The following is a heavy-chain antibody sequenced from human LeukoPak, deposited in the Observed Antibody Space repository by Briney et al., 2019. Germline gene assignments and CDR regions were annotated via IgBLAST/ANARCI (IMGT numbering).Heavy chain of an antibody. CDR2: ISDSGANT. V-gene: IGHV3-23*01. CDR3: AKSMTLQWRGFFDL. Sequence: GGSLRLSCAASGFTFSTYAMSWVRQAPGKELEWVSTISDSGANTYYADSVRGRFTISRDNSKNTLYLQKNSLRADDTAIYYCAKSMTLQWRGFFDLWGRGTHVTVSS. J-gene: IGHJ2*01. CDR1: GFTFSTYA. D-gene: IGHD6-19*01.